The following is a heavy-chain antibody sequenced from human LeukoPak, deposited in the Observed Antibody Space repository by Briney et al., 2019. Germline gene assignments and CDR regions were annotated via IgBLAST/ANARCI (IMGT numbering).Heavy chain of an antibody. D-gene: IGHD3-22*01. CDR2: ISGSGGST. CDR1: GFTFSNYA. V-gene: IGHV3-23*01. Sequence: PGGSLRLSCAASGFTFSNYAMSWVRQAPGKGLEWVSGISGSGGSTYYADSVRGRFAISRDNPKNTLYVQMNSLRAEDTAVYYCAQKYYYDSSGYYAFDIWGQGTMVTVSS. J-gene: IGHJ3*02. CDR3: AQKYYYDSSGYYAFDI.